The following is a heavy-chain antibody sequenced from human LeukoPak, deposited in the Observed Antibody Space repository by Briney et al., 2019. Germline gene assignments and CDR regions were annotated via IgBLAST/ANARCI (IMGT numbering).Heavy chain of an antibody. D-gene: IGHD3-3*01. CDR2: VSGSGDST. J-gene: IGHJ4*02. CDR1: GFTFRSYA. CDR3: AKVVYDFWSGYDY. V-gene: IGHV3-23*01. Sequence: PGGSLRLSCAASGFTFRSYAVNWVRQAPGKGLEWVSIVSGSGDSTYYADSVKGRSTISRDNSKNTLYLQMNSLRTEDTAVYYCAKVVYDFWSGYDYWGQGTLVTVSS.